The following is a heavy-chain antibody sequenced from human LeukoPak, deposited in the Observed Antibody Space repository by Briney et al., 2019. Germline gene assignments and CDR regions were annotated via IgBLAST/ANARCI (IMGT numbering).Heavy chain of an antibody. V-gene: IGHV1-2*02. CDR2: INPNSGGT. D-gene: IGHD2-2*01. CDR3: ASIYCSSTSCYFGY. CDR1: GYTFTGYY. Sequence: ASVKVSCKASGYTFTGYYMHWVRQAPGQGLEWMGWINPNSGGTNYAQKFQGRVTMTRNTSISTAYMELSSLRSEDTAVYYCASIYCSSTSCYFGYWGQGTLVTVSS. J-gene: IGHJ4*02.